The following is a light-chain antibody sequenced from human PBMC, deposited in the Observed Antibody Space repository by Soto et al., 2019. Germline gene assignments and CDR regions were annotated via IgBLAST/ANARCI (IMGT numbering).Light chain of an antibody. CDR2: GAS. CDR1: ESVSSN. V-gene: IGKV3-15*01. CDR3: QQYNNWPPSII. Sequence: VMTQSPSTLSVSPGERATLSCRASESVSSNLAWYQQRPGQATRLLIYGASTRATDTPVRFRGSGSGTEFTLTISSLQSEDFAVYYCQQYNNWPPSIIFGQGTRLEIK. J-gene: IGKJ5*01.